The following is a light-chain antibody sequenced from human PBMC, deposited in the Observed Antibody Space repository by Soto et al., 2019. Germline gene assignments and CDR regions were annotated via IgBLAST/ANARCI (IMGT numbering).Light chain of an antibody. CDR3: QQRSNWPPIT. CDR2: DAS. CDR1: QSVSSY. V-gene: IGKV3-11*01. Sequence: EIVLTQSPATLSLSPGERATLSCRASQSVSSYLAWYQQKPGQAPRLLIYDASNRATGIPARFSGSGSGTDFTLHIRRLEPEDFAVYYCQQRSNWPPITFGQGTRLEIK. J-gene: IGKJ5*01.